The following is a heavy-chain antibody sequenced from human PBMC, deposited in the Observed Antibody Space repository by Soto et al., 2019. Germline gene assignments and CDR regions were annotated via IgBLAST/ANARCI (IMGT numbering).Heavy chain of an antibody. J-gene: IGHJ6*02. Sequence: SETLSLTCTVSGGSISSSSYYWGWIRQPPGKGLEWIGSIYYSGSTYYNPSLESRVTISVDTSKNQFSLKLSSVTAADTAVYYCARVARGSSYYYGMDVWGQGTTVTISS. D-gene: IGHD3-10*01. CDR1: GGSISSSSYY. CDR3: ARVARGSSYYYGMDV. V-gene: IGHV4-39*01. CDR2: IYYSGST.